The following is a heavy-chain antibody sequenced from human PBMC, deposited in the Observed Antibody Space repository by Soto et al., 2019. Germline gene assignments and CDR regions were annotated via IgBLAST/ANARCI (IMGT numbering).Heavy chain of an antibody. Sequence: GGSLRLSCAASGFSFSLYAMSWVRQAPGKGLERVSALSNSGDSTYYEDSVKGRFTIFRDNSKNTLYLQMNSLRAEDTAIYYCARDTDSSDNWDAFDIWGQGTVVTVSS. CDR1: GFSFSLYA. V-gene: IGHV3-23*01. D-gene: IGHD6-19*01. CDR2: LSNSGDST. CDR3: ARDTDSSDNWDAFDI. J-gene: IGHJ3*02.